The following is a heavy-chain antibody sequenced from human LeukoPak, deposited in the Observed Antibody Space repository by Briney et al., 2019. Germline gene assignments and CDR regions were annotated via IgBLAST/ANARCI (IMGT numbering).Heavy chain of an antibody. CDR1: GFTFSSYD. V-gene: IGHV3-23*01. CDR2: ISGSGTST. CDR3: AKAPSVTYFFDY. Sequence: GGSLRLSCAASGFTFSSYDMTWVRQAPGKGLEWVSAISGSGTSTFYADSVEGRFTISRDNSKNTLYLQMNTLRAEDTAVYYCAKAPSVTYFFDYWGQGTLVAVSS. D-gene: IGHD2-21*02. J-gene: IGHJ4*02.